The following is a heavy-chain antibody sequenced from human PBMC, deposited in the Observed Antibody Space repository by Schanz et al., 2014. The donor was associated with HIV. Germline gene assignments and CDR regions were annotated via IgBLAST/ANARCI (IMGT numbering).Heavy chain of an antibody. CDR2: ISYDGRNK. J-gene: IGHJ4*02. Sequence: QMQLVESGGGVVRPGRSLKLSCAASGFSFDNYGMHWVRQAPGKGLEWVAVISYDGRNKYFADSVKGRFTMSRDNSKNTLYLQMTTLRIDDTAVYYCAKPEYDSRGNSQSHFDYWGQGTLVTVSS. CDR3: AKPEYDSRGNSQSHFDY. V-gene: IGHV3-30*18. CDR1: GFSFDNYG. D-gene: IGHD3-22*01.